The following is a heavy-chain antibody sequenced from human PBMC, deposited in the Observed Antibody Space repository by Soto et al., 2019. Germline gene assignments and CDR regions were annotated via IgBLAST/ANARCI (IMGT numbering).Heavy chain of an antibody. CDR3: AISCSGSDWNHYYGMDV. Sequence: ASALVFCKASGYTFISYGIRWVRRAPGPGGEWLGWISCNNGNTNNAPTRHRRATLTTDTTTSTAYKELSSLRFDYAAVYYWAISCSGSDWNHYYGMDVWGQGTTVTVSS. V-gene: IGHV1-18*01. CDR2: ISCNNGNT. CDR1: GYTFISYG. D-gene: IGHD3-10*02. J-gene: IGHJ6*02.